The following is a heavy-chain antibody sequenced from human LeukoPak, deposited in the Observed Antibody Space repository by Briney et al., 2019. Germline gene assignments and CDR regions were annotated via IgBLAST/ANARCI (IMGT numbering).Heavy chain of an antibody. J-gene: IGHJ6*02. V-gene: IGHV1-18*01. CDR1: GYTFTSYG. CDR2: ISAYNGNT. CDR3: ARAGGSGSYYGVIDYDYYGMDV. Sequence: ASVKVSCKASGYTFTSYGISWVRQAPGQGLEWMGWISAYNGNTNYAQKLQGRVTMTTDTSTSTAYMELRSLRSDDTAVYYCARAGGSGSYYGVIDYDYYGMDVWGQGTTVTVSS. D-gene: IGHD3-10*01.